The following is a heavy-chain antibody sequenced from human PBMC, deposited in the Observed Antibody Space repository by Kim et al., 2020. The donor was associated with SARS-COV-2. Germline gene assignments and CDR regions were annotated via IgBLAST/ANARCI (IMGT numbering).Heavy chain of an antibody. CDR3: TNGPYYYVSAAYYHDV. J-gene: IGHJ4*03. D-gene: IGHD3-22*01. CDR1: GLNFGDYA. CDR2: IRSKRYGETT. V-gene: IGHV3-49*03. Sequence: GGSLRLSCTTSGLNFGDYAMSWFRQAPGKGLEWVAFIRSKRYGETTEYAASVKGRFTISRDDSKRIAYLQMNGQKTEDTAVYYCTNGPYYYVSAAYYHDVWGQGTLVTVSS.